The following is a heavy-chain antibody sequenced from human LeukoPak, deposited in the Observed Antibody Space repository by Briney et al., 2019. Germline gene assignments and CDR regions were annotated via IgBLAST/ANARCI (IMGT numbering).Heavy chain of an antibody. CDR3: ARTRDQVLGAFDI. V-gene: IGHV4-4*09. CDR2: IYTSGST. J-gene: IGHJ3*02. Sequence: SETLSLTCTVSGGSTSSYYWSWIRQPPGRGLEWIGYIYTSGSTNYNPSLKSRVTISVDTSKNQFSLKLSSVTAADTAVYYCARTRDQVLGAFDIWGQGTTVTVSS. CDR1: GGSTSSYY. D-gene: IGHD2-2*01.